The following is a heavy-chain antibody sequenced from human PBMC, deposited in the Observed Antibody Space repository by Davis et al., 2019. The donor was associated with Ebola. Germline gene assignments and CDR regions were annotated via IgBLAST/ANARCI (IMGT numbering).Heavy chain of an antibody. CDR3: AKEGDYCGGDCYGSFDY. CDR2: ISGRSTTI. J-gene: IGHJ4*02. Sequence: GESLKISCTASGFTFSSHSMAWVRQAPGKGLEWVSVISGRSTTIYYADSVKGRFPISRDNSKNTLYLQMNSLRDEDAAVYYCAKEGDYCGGDCYGSFDYWGQGALVTVSS. CDR1: GFTFSSHS. D-gene: IGHD2-21*02. V-gene: IGHV3-23*01.